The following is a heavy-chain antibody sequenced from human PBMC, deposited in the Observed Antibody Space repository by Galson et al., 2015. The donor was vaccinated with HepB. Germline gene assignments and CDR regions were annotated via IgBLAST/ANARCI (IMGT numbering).Heavy chain of an antibody. CDR3: ARDRSGILRAPNLSFDY. CDR1: GFTFSSYG. CDR2: IWYDGSNK. Sequence: SLRLSCAASGFTFSSYGMHWVRQAPGKGLEWVAVIWYDGSNKYYADSVKGRFTISRDNSKNTLYLQMNSLRAEDTAVYYCARDRSGILRAPNLSFDYWGQGTLVTVSS. V-gene: IGHV3-33*01. D-gene: IGHD1-26*01. J-gene: IGHJ4*02.